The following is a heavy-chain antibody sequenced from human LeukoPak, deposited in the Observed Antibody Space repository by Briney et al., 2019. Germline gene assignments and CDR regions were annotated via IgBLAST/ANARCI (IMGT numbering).Heavy chain of an antibody. Sequence: SETLSLTCTASGGSISSSSYYWGWIRQPPGKGLEWIGSIYYSGSTYYNPSLKSRVTISVDTSKNQFSLKLSSVTAADTAVYYCASTGRPYYYYGMDVWGQGTTVTVSS. J-gene: IGHJ6*02. CDR2: IYYSGST. CDR3: ASTGRPYYYYGMDV. V-gene: IGHV4-39*01. CDR1: GGSISSSSYY.